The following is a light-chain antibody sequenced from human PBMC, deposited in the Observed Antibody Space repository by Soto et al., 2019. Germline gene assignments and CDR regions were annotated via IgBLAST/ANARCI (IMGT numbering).Light chain of an antibody. CDR2: KAS. CDR1: QSISSW. V-gene: IGKV1-5*03. CDR3: QQYNSYST. J-gene: IGKJ1*01. Sequence: DIQMTQSPSTLSASVGDRVTITCRACQSISSWLAWYQQKPGKAPKLLIYKASSLEXGVPSRFSGSGSGTXFXLTISSLQPDDFATYYCQQYNSYSTFGQGTKVEIK.